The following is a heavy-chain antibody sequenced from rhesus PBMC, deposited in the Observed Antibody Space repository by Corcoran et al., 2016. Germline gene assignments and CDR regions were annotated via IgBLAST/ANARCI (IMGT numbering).Heavy chain of an antibody. V-gene: IGHV1-198*02. CDR1: GFTFGSYA. D-gene: IGHD6-25*01. J-gene: IGHJ4*01. Sequence: QVQLVQSGAEVKKPGASVKVSCKASGFTFGSYAISWVRQAPGQGLEWIGVIIPLVGLPNYAEKFQGKVTFTADPSPSTAYMELSSLRSEDTAVYYCAYKGRGAADPTPGGFDYWGQGVLVTVSS. CDR3: AYKGRGAADPTPGGFDY. CDR2: IIPLVGLP.